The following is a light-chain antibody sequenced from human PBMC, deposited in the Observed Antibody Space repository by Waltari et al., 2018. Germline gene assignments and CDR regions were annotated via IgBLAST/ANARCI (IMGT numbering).Light chain of an antibody. CDR1: QDIKPS. CDR3: QQYHSVPLT. CDR2: DAS. V-gene: IGKV1-33*01. J-gene: IGKJ4*01. Sequence: DIHMTQSPSSLSAPVGDRVTIPCQASQDIKPSLNWFHQKPGTAPEVLIFDASNSQTGAPSRFSGSGSGTDFTFTISSLQPEDMGTYYCQQYHSVPLTFGGGTTVEIK.